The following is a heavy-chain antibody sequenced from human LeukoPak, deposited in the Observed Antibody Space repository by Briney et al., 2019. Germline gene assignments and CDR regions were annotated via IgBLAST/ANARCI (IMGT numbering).Heavy chain of an antibody. D-gene: IGHD1-26*01. CDR1: GGSFSGYY. CDR3: ARGGSGSYYSPSPPDY. J-gene: IGHJ4*02. CDR2: INHSGST. V-gene: IGHV4-34*01. Sequence: SETLSLTCAVYGGSFSGYYWSWIRQPPGKGLEWIGEINHSGSTNYNPSLKSRVTISVDTSKNQFSLKLSSVTAADTAVYYCARGGSGSYYSPSPPDYWGQRALVTLSS.